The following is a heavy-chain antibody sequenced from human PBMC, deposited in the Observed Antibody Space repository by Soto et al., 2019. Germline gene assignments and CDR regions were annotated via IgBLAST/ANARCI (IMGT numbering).Heavy chain of an antibody. D-gene: IGHD2-2*01. CDR1: GFTFSSYS. Sequence: LRLSCAASGFTFSSYSMNWVRQAPGKGLEWVSSISSSSSYIYYADSVKGRFTISRDNAKNSLYLQMNSLRAEDTAVYYCAREDCSSTSCYAFDIWGQGTMVTVSS. V-gene: IGHV3-21*01. CDR2: ISSSSSYI. J-gene: IGHJ3*02. CDR3: AREDCSSTSCYAFDI.